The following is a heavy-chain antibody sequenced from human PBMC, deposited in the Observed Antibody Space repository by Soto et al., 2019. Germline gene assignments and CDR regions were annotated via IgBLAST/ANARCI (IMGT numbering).Heavy chain of an antibody. D-gene: IGHD4-17*01. CDR1: GGTFSSYA. J-gene: IGHJ5*02. CDR2: IIPIFGTA. Sequence: GASVKVSCKASGGTFSSYAISWVRQAPGQGLEWMGGIIPIFGTANYAQKFQGRVTITADESTSTAYMELSSLRSEDTAVYYCGSSRSVTTNWFDPWGQGTLVTVSS. V-gene: IGHV1-69*13. CDR3: GSSRSVTTNWFDP.